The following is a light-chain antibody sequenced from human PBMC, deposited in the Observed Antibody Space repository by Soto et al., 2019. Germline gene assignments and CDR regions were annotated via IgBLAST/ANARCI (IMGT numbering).Light chain of an antibody. Sequence: DVQLTQSPSFLSASVGDRVTITCRASQDISRYLAWYQQKAGKAPKLLIYAASTLQKGVPSRFSGSGSGTEFTLTISSQQPDDFATYYCQQLNTYPLFTFGPGTEVDI. V-gene: IGKV1-9*01. CDR1: QDISRY. CDR2: AAS. J-gene: IGKJ3*01. CDR3: QQLNTYPLFT.